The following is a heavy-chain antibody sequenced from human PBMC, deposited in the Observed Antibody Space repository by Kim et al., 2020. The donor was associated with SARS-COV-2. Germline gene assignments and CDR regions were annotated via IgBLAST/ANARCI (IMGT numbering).Heavy chain of an antibody. CDR2: IPSTTNYI. D-gene: IGHD6-6*01. CDR3: ARDAQLVPFDY. Sequence: GGSLRLSCAASGFTFNTYAMHWVRQAPGKGLEWVAVIPSTTNYIYYRDSVKGRFTISRDNAKSSLYLQMNSLQVEDTAVYYCARDAQLVPFDYWGQGTLVTVSS. J-gene: IGHJ4*02. CDR1: GFTFNTYA. V-gene: IGHV3-21*01.